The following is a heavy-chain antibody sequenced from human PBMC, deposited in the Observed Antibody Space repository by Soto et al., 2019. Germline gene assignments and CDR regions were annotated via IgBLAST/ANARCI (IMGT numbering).Heavy chain of an antibody. CDR2: IGTAGDT. V-gene: IGHV3-13*01. J-gene: IGHJ4*02. Sequence: GGSLRLSCAASGFTFSSYDMHWVRQATGKGLEWVSAIGTAGDTYYPGSVKGRFTISRENAKNSLYLQMNSLRAGDTAVYYCARGRGGKRGYFDYWGQGTLVTVSS. D-gene: IGHD3-10*01. CDR3: ARGRGGKRGYFDY. CDR1: GFTFSSYD.